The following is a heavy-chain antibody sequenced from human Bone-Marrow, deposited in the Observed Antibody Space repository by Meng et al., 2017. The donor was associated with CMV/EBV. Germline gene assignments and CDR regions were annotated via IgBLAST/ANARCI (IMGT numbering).Heavy chain of an antibody. CDR2: INPNSGGT. J-gene: IGHJ5*02. CDR3: ARGTAAAPLP. D-gene: IGHD6-13*01. CDR1: GYTFNGYY. Sequence: KVSCKASGYTFNGYYMHWVRQAPGQGLEGRGWINPNSGGTNYAQKFQGRVTMTRDTSISTAYMELSRLRSDDTAVYYCARGTAAAPLPWGQGTLVTVSS. V-gene: IGHV1-2*02.